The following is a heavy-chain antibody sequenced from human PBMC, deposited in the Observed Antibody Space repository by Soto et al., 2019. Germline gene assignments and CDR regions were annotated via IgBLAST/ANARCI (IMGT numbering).Heavy chain of an antibody. CDR3: TTVEDIVVVPAATPEVSYYYYGMDV. V-gene: IGHV3-15*01. J-gene: IGHJ6*02. CDR1: GFTFSNAW. Sequence: PGGSLRLSCAASGFTFSNAWMSWVRQAPGKGLEWVGRIKSKTDGGTTDYAAPVKGRFTISRDDSKNTLYLQMNSLKTEDTAVYYCTTVEDIVVVPAATPEVSYYYYGMDVWGQGTTVTVSS. CDR2: IKSKTDGGTT. D-gene: IGHD2-2*01.